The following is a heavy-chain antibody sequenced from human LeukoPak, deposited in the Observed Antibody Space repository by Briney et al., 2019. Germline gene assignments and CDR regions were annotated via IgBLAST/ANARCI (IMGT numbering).Heavy chain of an antibody. D-gene: IGHD2-2*01. CDR1: GYTFISYD. CDR2: MNPKSGNT. V-gene: IGHV1-8*01. Sequence: ASVKVSCKASGYTFISYDIVWLRQATGQGLEWMGYMNPKSGNTEYVQNFQDRVPMTRDTSITTAYMELSGLRSEDTAVYYCARKIASTRLGVRYYYMDVWGEGTTVTISS. J-gene: IGHJ6*03. CDR3: ARKIASTRLGVRYYYMDV.